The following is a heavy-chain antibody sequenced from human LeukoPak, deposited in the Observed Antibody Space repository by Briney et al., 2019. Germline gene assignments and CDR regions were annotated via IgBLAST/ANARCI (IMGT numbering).Heavy chain of an antibody. J-gene: IGHJ5*02. CDR2: IYSSGST. D-gene: IGHD3-10*01. Sequence: SETLSLTCTVSGGSIRSYFWSWIRQPPGKGRERSWRIYSSGSTTYNPSLKGRVTMSVDTSKNQFSLKVTSVTAADTAVYYCARDSGTTGEVKFDPWGQGTLVTVTS. CDR3: ARDSGTTGEVKFDP. CDR1: GGSIRSYF. V-gene: IGHV4-4*07.